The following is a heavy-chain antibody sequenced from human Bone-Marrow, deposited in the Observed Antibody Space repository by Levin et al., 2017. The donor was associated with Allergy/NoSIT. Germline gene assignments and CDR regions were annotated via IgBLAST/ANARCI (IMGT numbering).Heavy chain of an antibody. J-gene: IGHJ6*03. CDR2: SYTSGNI. V-gene: IGHV4-61*09. CDR1: GVSITSGSYY. Sequence: SETLSLTCTVSGVSITSGSYYWSWIRQPAGKGLEWIGHSYTSGNITYNPSLKSRVTISLDTSKNQFSLKLRSVTAADTAVYYCERVLQYSYYYTDVWGKGTMVTVSS. D-gene: IGHD2-21*01. CDR3: ERVLQYSYYYTDV.